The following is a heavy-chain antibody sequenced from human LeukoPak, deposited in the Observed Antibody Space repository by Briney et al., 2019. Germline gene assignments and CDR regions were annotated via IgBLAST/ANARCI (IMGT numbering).Heavy chain of an antibody. CDR2: IHYSGST. CDR3: ARADGYNSPPGY. D-gene: IGHD5-24*01. V-gene: IGHV4-59*01. J-gene: IGHJ4*02. CDR1: GGSISGYY. Sequence: SETLSLTCSVSGGSISGYYWSWIRQPPGKGLEWIGYIHYSGSTHYNPSLKSRVTISVDTSKNQFSLKLSSVTAADTAVYYCARADGYNSPPGYWGQGTLVTVSS.